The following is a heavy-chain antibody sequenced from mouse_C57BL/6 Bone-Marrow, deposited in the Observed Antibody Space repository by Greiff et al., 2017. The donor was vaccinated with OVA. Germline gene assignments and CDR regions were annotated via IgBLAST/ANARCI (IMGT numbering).Heavy chain of an antibody. CDR2: LFPGSGST. CDR1: GYTFTSHW. CDR3: ARSDYGYDDYVDY. J-gene: IGHJ2*01. V-gene: IGHV1-56*01. D-gene: IGHD2-2*01. Sequence: VQLQQSGPELVRPGASVKISCKAPGYTFTSHWMQWVRQRPGQGLEWIGELFPGSGSTSYNEKFTGKANLTVDPSSSPAYMQLSSLTSDDSAVYFCARSDYGYDDYVDYWGQGTTLTVSS.